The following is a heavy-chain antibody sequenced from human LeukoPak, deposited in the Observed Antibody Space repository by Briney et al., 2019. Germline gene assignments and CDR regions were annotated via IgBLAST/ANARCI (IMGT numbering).Heavy chain of an antibody. D-gene: IGHD3-22*01. J-gene: IGHJ3*02. CDR1: GFTFSSYS. Sequence: PGGSLRLSCAASGFTFSSYSMNWVRQAPGKGLKWVSFISSSSSYIYYADSVKGRFTISRDNAKNSLYLQMNSLRAEDTAVYYCAREAPQYYYDSSGSHAFDIWGQGTMVTVSS. V-gene: IGHV3-21*01. CDR3: AREAPQYYYDSSGSHAFDI. CDR2: ISSSSSYI.